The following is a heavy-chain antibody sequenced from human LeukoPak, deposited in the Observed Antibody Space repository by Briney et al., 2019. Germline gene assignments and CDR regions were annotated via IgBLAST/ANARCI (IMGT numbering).Heavy chain of an antibody. CDR2: ISDDGVNT. D-gene: IGHD2-15*01. Sequence: GGSLRLSCAASGFTFSNCAMSWVRQAPGKGPEWVSTISDDGVNTYYADSVKGRFTISRDNSKSTLYLQMNSLRAEDTAVYYCARERYCSGGSCYDSGNWFDPWGQGTLVTVSS. CDR3: ARERYCSGGSCYDSGNWFDP. V-gene: IGHV3-23*01. CDR1: GFTFSNCA. J-gene: IGHJ5*02.